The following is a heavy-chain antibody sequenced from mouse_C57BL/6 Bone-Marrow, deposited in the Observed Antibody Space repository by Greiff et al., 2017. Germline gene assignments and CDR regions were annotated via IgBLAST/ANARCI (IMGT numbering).Heavy chain of an antibody. CDR2: INYDGSST. D-gene: IGHD2-2*01. J-gene: IGHJ4*01. CDR1: GFTFSDYY. Sequence: EVKLVESEGGLVQPGSSMKLSCTASGFTFSDYYMAWVRQVPEKGLEWVANINYDGSSTYYLDSLKSRFIISRDNAKNILYLQMSSLKSEDTATYYCARGGVTTDYYAMDYWGQGTAVTVSS. CDR3: ARGGVTTDYYAMDY. V-gene: IGHV5-16*01.